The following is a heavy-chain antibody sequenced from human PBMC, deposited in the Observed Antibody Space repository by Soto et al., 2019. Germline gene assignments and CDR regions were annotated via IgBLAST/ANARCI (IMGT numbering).Heavy chain of an antibody. V-gene: IGHV1-69*02. J-gene: IGHJ6*02. CDR1: GATFRSST. CDR2: IIPILGIA. Sequence: SVKVSRKASGATFRSSTIRWVRQAPGEGLEWMGRIIPILGIANYAQKFQGRVTITADKSTNTAYMELSSLRSEDTAVYYCATVNTMAAAGTRVSYYYGMDVCGQGTTVTLSS. D-gene: IGHD6-13*01. CDR3: ATVNTMAAAGTRVSYYYGMDV.